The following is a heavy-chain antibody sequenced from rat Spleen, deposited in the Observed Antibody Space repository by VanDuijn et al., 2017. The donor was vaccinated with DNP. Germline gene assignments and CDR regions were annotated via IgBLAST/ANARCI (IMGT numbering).Heavy chain of an antibody. CDR2: ISTSGTRT. D-gene: IGHD1-1*01. V-gene: IGHV5S11*01. CDR3: ARRGYSGYYFDY. J-gene: IGHJ2*01. CDR1: GFTFGNSY. Sequence: EVQLVESGGGLVQPGRSLKLSCTASGFTFGNSYMAWVRQAPKEGLEWVASISTSGTRTYYRDSVKGRFTISRDNAKSTLYLQMDSLRSEETATYYCARRGYSGYYFDYWGQGVMVTVSS.